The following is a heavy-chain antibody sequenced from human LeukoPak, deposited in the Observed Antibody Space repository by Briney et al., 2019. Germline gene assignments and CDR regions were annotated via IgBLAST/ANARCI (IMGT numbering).Heavy chain of an antibody. Sequence: SETLSLTCTVSGGSISSYYWSWIRQPAGKGLEWIGRIYTTGSTYYNPSLKSRVTISVDTSKNQFSLKLSSVTAADTAVYYCARDPGPYCSSTSCYFGNWFDPWGQGTLVTVSS. V-gene: IGHV4-4*07. CDR2: IYTTGST. D-gene: IGHD2-2*01. J-gene: IGHJ5*02. CDR3: ARDPGPYCSSTSCYFGNWFDP. CDR1: GGSISSYY.